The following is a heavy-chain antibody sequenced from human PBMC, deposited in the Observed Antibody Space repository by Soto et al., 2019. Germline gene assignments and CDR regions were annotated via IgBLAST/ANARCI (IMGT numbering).Heavy chain of an antibody. CDR3: ARNLAFGAAGTVWFDP. V-gene: IGHV4-39*01. CDR1: GGSISSSRYY. CDR2: IYYSGST. Sequence: SETLSLICTVSGGSISSSRYYWGWIRQPPGKGLEWIGSIYYSGSTYYNPSLKSRVTISVDTSKNQFYLKLSSVTAADTAVYYCARNLAFGAAGTVWFDPSGQGTLVTVSS. D-gene: IGHD6-13*01. J-gene: IGHJ5*02.